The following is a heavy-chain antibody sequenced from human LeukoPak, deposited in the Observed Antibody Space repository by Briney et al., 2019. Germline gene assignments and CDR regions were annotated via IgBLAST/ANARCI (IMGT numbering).Heavy chain of an antibody. CDR3: ATTDYDILTGYAPH. V-gene: IGHV3-53*01. J-gene: IGHJ4*02. CDR2: INSGDNT. Sequence: PGGSLRLSCAGSGFTVSNNYMPWVRQAPGKGLEWVSFINSGDNTYYADSVKGRFTISRHKLKNTLYLQMNSLRAEDTAVYYCATTDYDILTGYAPHWGQGALVTGSS. CDR1: GFTVSNNY. D-gene: IGHD3-9*01.